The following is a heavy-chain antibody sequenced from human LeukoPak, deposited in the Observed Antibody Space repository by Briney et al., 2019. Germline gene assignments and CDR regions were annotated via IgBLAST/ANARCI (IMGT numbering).Heavy chain of an antibody. V-gene: IGHV3-48*01. Sequence: GGSLRLSCAASGFTFSSYSMNWVRQAPGKGLEWVSYISSSSSTIYYADSVKGRFTISRDNAKNSLYLQMNSLRAEDTAVYYCARDRITGVQTDTYAFDIWGQGTMVTVSS. J-gene: IGHJ3*02. CDR1: GFTFSSYS. CDR3: ARDRITGVQTDTYAFDI. D-gene: IGHD1-14*01. CDR2: ISSSSSTI.